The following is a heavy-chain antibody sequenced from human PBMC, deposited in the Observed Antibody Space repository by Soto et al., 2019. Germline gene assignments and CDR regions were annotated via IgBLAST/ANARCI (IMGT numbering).Heavy chain of an antibody. CDR2: IYYSGNT. V-gene: IGHV4-39*01. J-gene: IGHJ4*02. CDR3: ARLGPSNWNLRGFDY. D-gene: IGHD1-20*01. CDR1: GGSVTSSSYY. Sequence: QLQLQESGPGLVKPSETLSLNCTVSGGSVTSSSYYWGWIRQPPGKGLEWIGSIYYSGNTYYNPSLTSRVTISVDTSKNQFSLKVTSVTAADTAVYYCARLGPSNWNLRGFDYWGQGTLVTVSS.